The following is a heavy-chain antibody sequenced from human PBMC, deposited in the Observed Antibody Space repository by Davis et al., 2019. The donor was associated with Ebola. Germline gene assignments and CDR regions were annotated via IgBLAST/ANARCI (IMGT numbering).Heavy chain of an antibody. CDR3: ARDYSYDSSGYYDY. J-gene: IGHJ4*02. V-gene: IGHV4-59*01. Sequence: MPSETLSLTCTVSGGPISTYYWNWIRQPPGKGLEWIGYIYYSGSTNYNPSLKSRVTISVDTSKNQFSLKLSSVTAADTAVYYCARDYSYDSSGYYDYWGQGTLVTVSS. CDR2: IYYSGST. D-gene: IGHD3-22*01. CDR1: GGPISTYY.